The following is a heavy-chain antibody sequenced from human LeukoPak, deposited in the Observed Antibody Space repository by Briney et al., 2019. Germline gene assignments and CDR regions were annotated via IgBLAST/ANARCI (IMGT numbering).Heavy chain of an antibody. CDR3: ARGVRGYSSRKFDY. J-gene: IGHJ4*02. CDR2: INHSGST. V-gene: IGHV4-34*01. Sequence: PSETLSLTCAVYGGSFSGYYWSWIRQPPGEGLEWIGEINHSGSTNYNPSLKSRVTISVDTSKNQFSLKLSSVTAADTAVYYCARGVRGYSSRKFDYWGQGTLVTVSS. CDR1: GGSFSGYY. D-gene: IGHD6-13*01.